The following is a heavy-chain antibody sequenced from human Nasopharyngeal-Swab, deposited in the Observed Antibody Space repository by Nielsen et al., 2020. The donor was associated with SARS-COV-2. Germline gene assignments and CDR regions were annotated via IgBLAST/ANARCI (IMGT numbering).Heavy chain of an antibody. V-gene: IGHV1-69*13. CDR1: GCTFGKFA. J-gene: IGHJ6*03. Sequence: SVKVSCKASGCTFGKFAISWVRQAPGQGLEWMGGTVPLFGKTTYAPKFRGRLTITANDSTSTAYMELSSLRSEDTALYYCARDHGIAAYIREYCYKYMDAWGNGSTIIVSS. CDR3: ARDHGIAAYIREYCYKYMDA. CDR2: TVPLFGKT. D-gene: IGHD6-6*01.